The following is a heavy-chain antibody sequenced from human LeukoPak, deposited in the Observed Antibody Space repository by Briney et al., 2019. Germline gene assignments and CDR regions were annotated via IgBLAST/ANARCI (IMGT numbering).Heavy chain of an antibody. Sequence: GASVKVSCKASGYTFTGYYMHWVRQAPGQGLEWMGWINPNSGGTNYAQKFQGRVTMTRDTSISTAYMELSRLRSDDTAVYYCARGWVVGRDDYHAFDIWAQGTMVTVSS. CDR2: INPNSGGT. V-gene: IGHV1-2*02. D-gene: IGHD1-26*01. CDR3: ARGWVVGRDDYHAFDI. CDR1: GYTFTGYY. J-gene: IGHJ3*02.